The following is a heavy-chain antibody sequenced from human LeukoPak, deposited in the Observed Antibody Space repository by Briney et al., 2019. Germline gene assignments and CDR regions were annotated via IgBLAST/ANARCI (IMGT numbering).Heavy chain of an antibody. J-gene: IGHJ4*02. V-gene: IGHV3-30*18. CDR1: GFTFSSYG. D-gene: IGHD3-9*01. Sequence: GRSLRLSCAASGFTFSSYGMHWVRQAPGKGLEWVAVISYDGSNKYCADSVKGRFTISRDNSKNTLYLQMNSLRAEDTAVYYCAKVLARENDILTGYPFDYWGQGTLVTVSS. CDR3: AKVLARENDILTGYPFDY. CDR2: ISYDGSNK.